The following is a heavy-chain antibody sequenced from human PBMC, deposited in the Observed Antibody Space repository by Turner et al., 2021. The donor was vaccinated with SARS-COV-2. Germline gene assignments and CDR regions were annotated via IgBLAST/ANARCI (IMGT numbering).Heavy chain of an antibody. CDR3: TRSRDYYGSGTYYNYDY. V-gene: IGHV3-21*02. Sequence: VQLVESGGGLVKPGGSLRLSGAASGFPFSSYSMNWVRQAPEKGLEWVASINSGSSYIYYADSLKGRVTISRDNTKRSLFLQMNSLRVEDTAVYYCTRSRDYYGSGTYYNYDYWGQGTLVTVSS. CDR2: INSGSSYI. D-gene: IGHD3-10*01. J-gene: IGHJ4*02. CDR1: GFPFSSYS.